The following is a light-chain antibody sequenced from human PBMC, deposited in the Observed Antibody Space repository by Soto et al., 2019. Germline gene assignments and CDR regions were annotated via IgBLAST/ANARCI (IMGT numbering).Light chain of an antibody. V-gene: IGKV1-39*01. CDR2: DVS. Sequence: DIQMTQSPSSLSASVGERITITCRASQNISRYLNWYQQNPGKAPKFLIYDVSSLQSGVPSRFSGSGSGADFILPTSSLQPEDVATYYCQQNHSSPPWTFGQGTKVEIK. J-gene: IGKJ1*01. CDR3: QQNHSSPPWT. CDR1: QNISRY.